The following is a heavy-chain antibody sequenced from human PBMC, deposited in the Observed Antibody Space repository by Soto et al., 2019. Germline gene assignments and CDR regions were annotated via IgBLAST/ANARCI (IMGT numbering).Heavy chain of an antibody. J-gene: IGHJ6*02. CDR2: IIPIFGTA. D-gene: IGHD2-2*01. V-gene: IGHV1-69*13. Sequence: SVKVYCTASGGTFSSYAISWVRQAPGQGLEWMGGIIPIFGTANYAQKFQGRVTITADESTSTAYMELSSLRSEDTAVYYCARKGYCSSTSCRNYYYYGMDVWGQGTTVTVS. CDR3: ARKGYCSSTSCRNYYYYGMDV. CDR1: GGTFSSYA.